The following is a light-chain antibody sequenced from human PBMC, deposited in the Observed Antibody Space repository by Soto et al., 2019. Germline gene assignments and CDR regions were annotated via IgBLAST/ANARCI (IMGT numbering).Light chain of an antibody. V-gene: IGKV3-20*01. CDR3: QHYERSSWT. Sequence: EIVLTQSPGTLSLSPGERATVSCRASQSVRSHFLAWYQQKPGQAPRLLVYGPSSRATGIPDRFSGSGSGTDFPPTISRLEPEDFSVYFGQHYERSSWTFGQGTKVELK. J-gene: IGKJ1*01. CDR2: GPS. CDR1: QSVRSHF.